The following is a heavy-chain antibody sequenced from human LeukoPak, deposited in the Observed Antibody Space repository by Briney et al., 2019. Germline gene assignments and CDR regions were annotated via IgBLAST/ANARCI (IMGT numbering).Heavy chain of an antibody. J-gene: IGHJ4*02. D-gene: IGHD6-19*01. CDR2: IYYSGST. CDR1: GGSISSSSYY. Sequence: SPSETLSLTCTVSGGSISSSSYYWGSIRQPPGKGLEWIGSIYYSGSTYYNPSLKSRVTISVDTSKNQFSLKLSSVTAADTAVYYCARQWLDVIYFDYWGQGTLVTVSS. V-gene: IGHV4-39*01. CDR3: ARQWLDVIYFDY.